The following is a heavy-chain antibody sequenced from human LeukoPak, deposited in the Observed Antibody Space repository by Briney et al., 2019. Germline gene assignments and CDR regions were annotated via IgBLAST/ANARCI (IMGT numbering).Heavy chain of an antibody. V-gene: IGHV1-2*02. J-gene: IGHJ2*01. CDR1: GYTFTGYY. D-gene: IGHD2-2*01. CDR2: INPDTGRT. Sequence: ASVKVSCEASGYTFTGYYMHWVRQAPGQGLEWMGWINPDTGRTNYAQKFQGRVTMTRDTSITTAYMELSRLRSDDTAVYYCASQYCSSTSCAHRPHWYFDLWGRGTLVTVSS. CDR3: ASQYCSSTSCAHRPHWYFDL.